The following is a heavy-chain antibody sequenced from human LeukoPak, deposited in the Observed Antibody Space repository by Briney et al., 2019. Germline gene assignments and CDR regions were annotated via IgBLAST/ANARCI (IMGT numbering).Heavy chain of an antibody. Sequence: SETLSLTCTVSGGSISSSGYYWGWIRQPPGKGLEWIGSIYYSGSTYYNPSLKSRVTISVETSKNQFSLKLSSVTAADTAVYYCARDHVRFIRRRNNVFDIWGQGTMVTVSS. J-gene: IGHJ3*02. CDR1: GGSISSSGYY. CDR2: IYYSGST. V-gene: IGHV4-39*07. D-gene: IGHD1-14*01. CDR3: ARDHVRFIRRRNNVFDI.